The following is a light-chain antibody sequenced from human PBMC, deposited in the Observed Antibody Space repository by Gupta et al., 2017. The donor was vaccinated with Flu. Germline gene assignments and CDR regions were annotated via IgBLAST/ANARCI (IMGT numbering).Light chain of an antibody. CDR2: EGN. CDR3: QSYDGDNQAV. Sequence: SGSIASNYVQWYQQRPGSSPISIIYEGNQRPFGVPGRFSGSIDSSSNSASLTISGLTTEDEADYYCQSYDGDNQAVFGGGTKLTVL. V-gene: IGLV6-57*01. J-gene: IGLJ2*01. CDR1: SGSIASNY.